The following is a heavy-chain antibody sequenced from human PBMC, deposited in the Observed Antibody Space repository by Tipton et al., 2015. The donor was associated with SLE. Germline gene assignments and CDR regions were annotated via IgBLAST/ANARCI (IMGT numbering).Heavy chain of an antibody. CDR3: AKEAYYGSGGYCPLDY. CDR2: IWYDGSNK. Sequence: SLRLSCAASGFTFSSYGMHWVRQAPGKGLEWVAVIWYDGSNKYYADSVKGRFTISRDNSKNTLYLQMNSLRAEDTAVYYCAKEAYYGSGGYCPLDYWGQGTLVTVSS. J-gene: IGHJ4*02. V-gene: IGHV3-30*18. CDR1: GFTFSSYG. D-gene: IGHD3-10*01.